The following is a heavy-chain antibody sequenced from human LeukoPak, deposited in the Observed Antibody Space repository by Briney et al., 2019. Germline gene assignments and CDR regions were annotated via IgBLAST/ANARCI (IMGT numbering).Heavy chain of an antibody. Sequence: PSQTLSLTCTVSGGSISSGSYYWSWIRQPAGKGLEWIGRIYTSGSTNYNPSLKSRVTISVDTSKNQFSLKLSSVTAADTAVYYCAAQRNFWSGSSDAFDIWGQGTMVTVSS. CDR2: IYTSGST. CDR3: AAQRNFWSGSSDAFDI. V-gene: IGHV4-61*02. J-gene: IGHJ3*02. CDR1: GGSISSGSYY. D-gene: IGHD3-3*01.